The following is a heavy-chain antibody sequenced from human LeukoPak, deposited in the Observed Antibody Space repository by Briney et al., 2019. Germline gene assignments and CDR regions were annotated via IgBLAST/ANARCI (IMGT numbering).Heavy chain of an antibody. D-gene: IGHD3-22*01. CDR2: ISSSSSYI. J-gene: IGHJ4*02. CDR1: GFTFSSYS. V-gene: IGHV3-21*01. CDR3: ARDPFDPDTDSSGYSVY. Sequence: GGSLRLSCAASGFTFSSYSMNWVRQAPGKGLECVSSISSSSSYIYYADSVKGRFTISRDNAKNSLYLQMNSLRAEDTAVYYCARDPFDPDTDSSGYSVYWGQGTLVTVSS.